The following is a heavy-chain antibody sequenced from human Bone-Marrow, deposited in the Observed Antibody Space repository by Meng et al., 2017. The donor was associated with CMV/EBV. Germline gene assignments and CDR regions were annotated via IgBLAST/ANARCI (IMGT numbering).Heavy chain of an antibody. V-gene: IGHV4-39*01. CDR3: ASLQRGSSWYLDY. CDR2: IYYSRST. CDR1: GGSISSSSYY. J-gene: IGHJ4*02. Sequence: SETLSLTCTVSGGSISSSSYYWGWIRQPPGKGLEWIGSIYYSRSTYYNPSLKSRVTISVDTSKNQFSLKLSSVTAADTAVYYCASLQRGSSWYLDYWGQGTLVTVSS. D-gene: IGHD6-13*01.